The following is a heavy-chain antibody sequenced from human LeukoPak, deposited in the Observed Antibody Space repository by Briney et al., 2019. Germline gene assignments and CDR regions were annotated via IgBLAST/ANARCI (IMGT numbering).Heavy chain of an antibody. D-gene: IGHD7-27*01. CDR3: ARGWDYYYYYMDV. CDR2: MNPNSGKT. V-gene: IGHV1-8*01. CDR1: AYTFTSYD. Sequence: ASVTVSFTASAYTFTSYDINWVRQAHGQGLEWMGWMNPNSGKTGYEQKFQGRVTMTRNTSITTAYMELSSLRSEDTAVYYCARGWDYYYYYMDVWGKGTTVTVSS. J-gene: IGHJ6*03.